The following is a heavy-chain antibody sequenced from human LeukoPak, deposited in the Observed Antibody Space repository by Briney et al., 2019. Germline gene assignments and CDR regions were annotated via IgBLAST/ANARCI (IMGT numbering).Heavy chain of an antibody. CDR2: INHSGST. Sequence: SETLSLTCAVYGGSFSGYYWSWIRQPPGKGLEWIGEINHSGSTNYNPSLKNRVTISVDTSKNQFSLKLSSVTAADTAVYYCARKRYCSSTSCYRQRTGAFDIWGQGTMVTVSS. CDR1: GGSFSGYY. V-gene: IGHV4-34*01. CDR3: ARKRYCSSTSCYRQRTGAFDI. J-gene: IGHJ3*02. D-gene: IGHD2-2*01.